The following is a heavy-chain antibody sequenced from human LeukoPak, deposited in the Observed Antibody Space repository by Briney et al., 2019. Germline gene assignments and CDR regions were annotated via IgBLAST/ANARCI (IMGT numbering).Heavy chain of an antibody. CDR2: INHSGST. Sequence: SETLSLTCAVYGGSFSGYYWSWIRQPPGKGLEWIGEINHSGSTNYNPSLKSRVTISVDTSKNQFSLKLSSVTAADTAVYYCARVKITFGGAIDYWGQGTLVTVSS. CDR3: ARVKITFGGAIDY. CDR1: GGSFSGYY. D-gene: IGHD3-16*01. J-gene: IGHJ4*02. V-gene: IGHV4-34*01.